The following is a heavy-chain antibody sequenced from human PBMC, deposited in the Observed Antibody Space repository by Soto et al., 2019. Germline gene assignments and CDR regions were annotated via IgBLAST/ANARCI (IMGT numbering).Heavy chain of an antibody. CDR3: AKEFRAEGRGGYSPHAFDI. J-gene: IGHJ3*02. CDR1: GFTFSSYA. CDR2: ISGSGGST. D-gene: IGHD3-22*01. Sequence: GGSLRLSCAASGFTFSSYAMSWVRQAPGKGLEWVSAISGSGGSTYYADSVKGRFTISRDNSKNTLYLQMNSLRAEDTAVYYCAKEFRAEGRGGYSPHAFDIWGQGTMVTVSS. V-gene: IGHV3-23*01.